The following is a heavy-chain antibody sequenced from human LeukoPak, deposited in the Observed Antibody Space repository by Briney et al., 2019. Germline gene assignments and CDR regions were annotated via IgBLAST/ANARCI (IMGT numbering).Heavy chain of an antibody. D-gene: IGHD3-10*01. CDR1: GFTFSSYA. Sequence: PGGSLRLSCAASGFTFSSYAMHWVRQAPGKGLEWVAVISYDGSNKYYADSVKGRFTISRDNSKNTLYLQMNSLRAEDTAVYYCASFYGSGSYYSFFYYYGMDVWGQGTTVTVSS. J-gene: IGHJ6*02. CDR2: ISYDGSNK. V-gene: IGHV3-30*04. CDR3: ASFYGSGSYYSFFYYYGMDV.